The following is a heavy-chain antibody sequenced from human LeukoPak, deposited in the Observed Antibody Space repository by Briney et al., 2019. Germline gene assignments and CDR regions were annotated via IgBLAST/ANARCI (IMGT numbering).Heavy chain of an antibody. Sequence: PSETLSLTCTVSVGSISSYYWSWIRQPPGKGLEWIGYIYYSGSTNYNPSLKSRVTISVDTSKNQFSLKLSSVTAADTAVYYCARAPVTPTFDYWGQGTLVTVSS. CDR1: VGSISSYY. CDR3: ARAPVTPTFDY. V-gene: IGHV4-59*01. CDR2: IYYSGST. J-gene: IGHJ4*02. D-gene: IGHD4-17*01.